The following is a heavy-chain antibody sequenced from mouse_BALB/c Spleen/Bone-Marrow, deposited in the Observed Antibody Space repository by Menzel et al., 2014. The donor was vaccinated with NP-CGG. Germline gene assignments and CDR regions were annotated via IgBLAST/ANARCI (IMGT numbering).Heavy chain of an antibody. D-gene: IGHD1-2*01. CDR3: ARRGHGFAWFAY. CDR2: ILPGSGST. V-gene: IGHV1-9*01. J-gene: IGHJ3*01. Sequence: LEESGTELMKPGASVKISCKATGYTFSSYWIEWVNQRPGHGLEWIGEILPGSGSTNYNEKFKGKATFTADTSSNTAYMQLSSLTSEDSAVYYCARRGHGFAWFAYWGQGTLVTVSA. CDR1: GYTFSSYW.